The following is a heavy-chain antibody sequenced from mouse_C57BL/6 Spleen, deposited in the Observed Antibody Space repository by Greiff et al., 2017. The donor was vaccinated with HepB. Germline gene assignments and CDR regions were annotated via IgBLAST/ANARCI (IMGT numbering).Heavy chain of an antibody. D-gene: IGHD1-1*01. V-gene: IGHV1-50*01. J-gene: IGHJ2*01. CDR3: ARSFYYYGSRDYFDY. Sequence: QVQLQQPGAELVKPGASVKLSCKASGYTFTSYWMQWVKQRPGQGLEWIGEIDTSDSYTNYNQKFKGKATLTVATSYSAAYRQLSGLTSEDSAVYYCARSFYYYGSRDYFDYWGQGTTLTVSS. CDR1: GYTFTSYW. CDR2: IDTSDSYT.